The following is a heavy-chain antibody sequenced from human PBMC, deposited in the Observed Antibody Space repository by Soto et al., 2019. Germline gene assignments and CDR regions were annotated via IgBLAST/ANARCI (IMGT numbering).Heavy chain of an antibody. CDR3: AHTVATGAYWESLDF. CDR1: GFSLNTGGVG. J-gene: IGHJ4*02. D-gene: IGHD2-8*02. CDR2: MYWGDDN. V-gene: IGHV2-5*02. Sequence: SGPTLVNPTQTLTLTCTFSGFSLNTGGVGVGWFRQPPGEALEWLALMYWGDDNRYSPSLKSRLTVTKDNSKNQVVLTMTNMDAVDTATYYCAHTVATGAYWESLDFWGQGTLVTVSS.